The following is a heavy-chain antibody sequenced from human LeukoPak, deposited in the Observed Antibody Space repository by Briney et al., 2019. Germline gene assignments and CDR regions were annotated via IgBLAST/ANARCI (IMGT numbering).Heavy chain of an antibody. CDR3: ARYHHKPITLYNWFDP. V-gene: IGHV4-59*08. CDR1: GGSISSYY. J-gene: IGHJ5*02. CDR2: IYYSGST. D-gene: IGHD3-16*01. Sequence: PSETLSLTCTVSGGSISSYYWSWIRQPPGKGLEWIGYIYYSGSTNYNPSLKSRVTISVDTSKNQFSLKLSSVTAADTAVYYCARYHHKPITLYNWFDPWGQGTLVTVSS.